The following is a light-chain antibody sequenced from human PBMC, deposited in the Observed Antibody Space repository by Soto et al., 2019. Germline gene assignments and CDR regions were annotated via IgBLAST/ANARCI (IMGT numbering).Light chain of an antibody. V-gene: IGKV3-15*01. Sequence: EIVMTQSPATLSVSPGERATLSCRASQSVSSNLAWYQQKPGQAPRLLIYGASTRATGIPTRFSVSGSGTEFTLTISSLQSEDFDVYYCQKYNNWPLTFGGGTKVEIK. CDR3: QKYNNWPLT. J-gene: IGKJ4*01. CDR2: GAS. CDR1: QSVSSN.